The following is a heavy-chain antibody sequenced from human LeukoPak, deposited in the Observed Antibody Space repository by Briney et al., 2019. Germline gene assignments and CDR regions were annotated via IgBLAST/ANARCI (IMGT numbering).Heavy chain of an antibody. CDR2: ISYDGSNK. CDR1: GFTFSSYA. V-gene: IGHV3-30*04. D-gene: IGHD1-26*01. CDR3: ARDRAAGPYSGLSH. Sequence: PGRSLRLSCAASGFTFSSYAIHWVRQAPGKGLEWVAVISYDGSNKYYADSVKGRFTISRDNSKNTLYLQMNSLRAEDTAVYYCARDRAAGPYSGLSHWGQGTLVTVSS. J-gene: IGHJ4*02.